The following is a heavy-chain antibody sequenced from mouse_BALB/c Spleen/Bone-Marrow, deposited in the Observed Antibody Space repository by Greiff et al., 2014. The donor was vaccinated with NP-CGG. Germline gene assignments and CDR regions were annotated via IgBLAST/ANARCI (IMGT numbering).Heavy chain of an antibody. CDR2: INPYNDGT. CDR1: GYIFTSYV. CDR3: ARKVWYYAMDY. Sequence: VQLQQSGPELVKSGASVKMSCKASGYIFTSYVMHWVKQKPGQGLEWIGYINPYNDGTKYNEKFKVKATLTSDKSSSTAYMELSSLTSEDSAVYYCARKVWYYAMDYWGQGTSVTVSS. J-gene: IGHJ4*01. D-gene: IGHD2-10*02. V-gene: IGHV1-14*01.